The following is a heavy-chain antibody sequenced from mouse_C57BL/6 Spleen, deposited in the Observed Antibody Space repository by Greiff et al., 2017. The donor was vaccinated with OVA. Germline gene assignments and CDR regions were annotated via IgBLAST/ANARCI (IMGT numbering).Heavy chain of an antibody. J-gene: IGHJ1*03. Sequence: QVQLQQPGAELVKPGASVKLSCKASGYTFTSYWMQWVKQRPGQGLEWIGEIDPSDSYTNYNQKFKGKATLTVDTSSSTAYMQLSSLTSEDSAVYYCARPRYYVCDVWGTGTTVTVSS. V-gene: IGHV1-50*01. D-gene: IGHD1-1*01. CDR2: IDPSDSYT. CDR1: GYTFTSYW. CDR3: ARPRYYVCDV.